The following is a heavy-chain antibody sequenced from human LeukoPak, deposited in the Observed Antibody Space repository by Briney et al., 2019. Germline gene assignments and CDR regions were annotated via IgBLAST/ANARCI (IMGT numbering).Heavy chain of an antibody. V-gene: IGHV1-69*04. Sequence: SVKVSCKASGGTFSSYAISWVRQAPGQGLEWMGRIIPILGIANYAQKFQGRVTITADKSTSTAYMELSSLRSEDTAVYYCATSPGNDYYGSGIVGYFDYWGQGTLVTVSS. J-gene: IGHJ4*02. CDR1: GGTFSSYA. CDR2: IIPILGIA. CDR3: ATSPGNDYYGSGIVGYFDY. D-gene: IGHD3-10*01.